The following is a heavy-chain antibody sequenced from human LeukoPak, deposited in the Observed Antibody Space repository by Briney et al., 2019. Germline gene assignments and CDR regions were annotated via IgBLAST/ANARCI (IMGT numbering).Heavy chain of an antibody. CDR2: ISGSGGST. Sequence: GGSLRLSCAASGFTFSSYGMSWVRQAPGKGLEWVSAISGSGGSTYYADSVKGRFTISRDNSKNTLYLQMNSLRAEDTAVYYCAKDGGSGPTNIYYYYYMDVWGKGTTVTISS. CDR3: AKDGGSGPTNIYYYYYMDV. V-gene: IGHV3-23*01. D-gene: IGHD3-10*01. J-gene: IGHJ6*03. CDR1: GFTFSSYG.